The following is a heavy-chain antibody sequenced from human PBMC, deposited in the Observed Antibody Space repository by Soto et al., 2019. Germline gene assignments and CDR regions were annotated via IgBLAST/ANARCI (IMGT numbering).Heavy chain of an antibody. V-gene: IGHV4-59*11. CDR1: GDAITRHY. CDR2: FFHTGTA. J-gene: IGHJ2*01. CDR3: ARNYGGNSQFFDL. D-gene: IGHD4-17*01. Sequence: QVQLQESGPGLVKPSETLSLNCSVSGDAITRHYWSWIRQSPWKGLEWLGYFFHTGTALYNTSLRSRITISVDKSKNQFSLTLTSVIPADTAVYFCARNYGGNSQFFDLWGRGTLFTVSS.